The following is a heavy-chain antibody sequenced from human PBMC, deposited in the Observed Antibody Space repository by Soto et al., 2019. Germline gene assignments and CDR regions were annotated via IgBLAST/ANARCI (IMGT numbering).Heavy chain of an antibody. V-gene: IGHV3-21*01. J-gene: IGHJ4*02. CDR3: ARRIAVAGNLDY. Sequence: SGGGLVKPGGSLRLSCAASGFTFSSYSMNWVRQAPGKGLEWVSSISSSSSYIYYADSVKGRFTISRDNAKNSLYLQMNSLRAEDTAVYYCARRIAVAGNLDYWGQGTLVTVSS. D-gene: IGHD6-19*01. CDR2: ISSSSSYI. CDR1: GFTFSSYS.